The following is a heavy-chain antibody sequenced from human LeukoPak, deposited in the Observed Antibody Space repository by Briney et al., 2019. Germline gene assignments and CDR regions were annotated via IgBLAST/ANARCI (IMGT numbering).Heavy chain of an antibody. CDR1: GGSISSYY. D-gene: IGHD6-19*01. CDR2: IYYSGST. CDR3: ARTQQWLSPFDY. Sequence: SETLSLTCTVSGGSISSYYWSWIRQPAGKGLEWIGYIYYSGSTNYNPSLKSRVTISVDTSKNQFSLKLSSVTAADTAVYYCARTQQWLSPFDYWGQGTLVTVSS. J-gene: IGHJ4*02. V-gene: IGHV4-59*01.